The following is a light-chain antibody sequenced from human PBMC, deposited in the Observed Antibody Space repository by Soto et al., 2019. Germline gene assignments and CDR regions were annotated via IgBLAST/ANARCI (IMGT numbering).Light chain of an antibody. Sequence: DIQMTQSPSSLSASVGDRVTITCRASESISRHLNWYQQKPGKAPNLLIYAASTLQNGVPSRFIGSGSGTDFTLTISSLQPEDFATYYCHQSYSTLSISFGQGTRLEIK. CDR2: AAS. CDR1: ESISRH. V-gene: IGKV1-39*01. CDR3: HQSYSTLSIS. J-gene: IGKJ5*01.